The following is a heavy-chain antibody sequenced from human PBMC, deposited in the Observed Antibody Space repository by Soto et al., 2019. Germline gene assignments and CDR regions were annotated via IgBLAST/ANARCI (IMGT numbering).Heavy chain of an antibody. CDR1: GYTLTDLP. CDR3: ARHSGPYGSGSESYYYYYGMDV. J-gene: IGHJ6*02. D-gene: IGHD3-10*01. CDR2: LDPEDGEA. V-gene: IGHV1-24*01. Sequence: GASVKVSCKVSGYTLTDLPIHWVRQAPGKGLEWMGGLDPEDGEAIYAQKFQGRVNMTEDTSTDTAYMDLSNLRSDDTAVYYCARHSGPYGSGSESYYYYYGMDVWGQGTTVTVSS.